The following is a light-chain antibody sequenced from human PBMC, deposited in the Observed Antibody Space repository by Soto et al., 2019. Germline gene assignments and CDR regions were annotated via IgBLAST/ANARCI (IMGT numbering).Light chain of an antibody. CDR1: RSNIGAGYD. V-gene: IGLV1-40*01. CDR2: GNS. J-gene: IGLJ2*01. Sequence: QSVLTQPPSVSGAPGQRVTISCTGSRSNIGAGYDVHWYQQLPGTAPKLLIYGNSNRPSGVPDRFSGSKSGTSASLAITGLQAEDEADYYCQSYDSSLSGPVFGGGTKVTVL. CDR3: QSYDSSLSGPV.